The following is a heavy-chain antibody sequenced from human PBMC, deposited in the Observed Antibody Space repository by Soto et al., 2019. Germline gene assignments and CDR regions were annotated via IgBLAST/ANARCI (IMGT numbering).Heavy chain of an antibody. Sequence: QVQLVESGGGVVQPGRSLRLSCAASGFTFSSYGMHWVRQAPGTGLEWVAVISYDGSNKYYADSVKGRFTISRDNSKNTLYLQMNSRRAEDTAVYYCANLGGTMVRGVNGGWFDPWGQGTLVTVSS. CDR1: GFTFSSYG. J-gene: IGHJ5*02. V-gene: IGHV3-30*18. D-gene: IGHD3-10*01. CDR3: ANLGGTMVRGVNGGWFDP. CDR2: ISYDGSNK.